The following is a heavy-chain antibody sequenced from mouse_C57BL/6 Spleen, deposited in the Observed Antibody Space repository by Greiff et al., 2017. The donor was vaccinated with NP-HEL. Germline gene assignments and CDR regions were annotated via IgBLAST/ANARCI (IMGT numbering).Heavy chain of an antibody. Sequence: EVKLVESGGGLVKPGGSLKLSCAASGFTFSSYAMSWVRQTPEKRLEWVATISDGGSYTYYPDNVKGRFTISRDNAKNNLYLQMRHLKSEDTAMYYCARDDYYGSSYAMDYWGQGTSVTVSS. D-gene: IGHD1-1*01. CDR2: ISDGGSYT. CDR1: GFTFSSYA. V-gene: IGHV5-4*01. J-gene: IGHJ4*01. CDR3: ARDDYYGSSYAMDY.